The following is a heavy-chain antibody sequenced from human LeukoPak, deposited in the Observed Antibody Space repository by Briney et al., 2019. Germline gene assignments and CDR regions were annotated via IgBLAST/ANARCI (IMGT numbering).Heavy chain of an antibody. CDR1: GFTFSSYA. Sequence: GGSLRLSCAASGFTFSSYAMHWVRQAPGKGLEWVAVISYDGSNKYYADYVKGRFTISRDNAKNSLYLQMNSLRAEDTAVYYCAGGYYYGSGSRYYYGMDVWGQGTTVTVSS. CDR2: ISYDGSNK. V-gene: IGHV3-30-3*01. CDR3: AGGYYYGSGSRYYYGMDV. D-gene: IGHD3-10*01. J-gene: IGHJ6*02.